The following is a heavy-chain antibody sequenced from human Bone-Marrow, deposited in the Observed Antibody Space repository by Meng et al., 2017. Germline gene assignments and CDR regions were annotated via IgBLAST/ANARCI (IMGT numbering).Heavy chain of an antibody. D-gene: IGHD3-9*01. CDR2: INTNTGNP. CDR1: GYTFTSYA. J-gene: IGHJ3*02. V-gene: IGHV7-4-1*02. Sequence: SVKVSCKASGYTFTSYAMNWVRQAPGQGLEWMGWINTNTGNPTYAQAFTGRFVFSLDTSVSTAYLQISSLKADDTAVYYCASPVYDILTGYYAFDIWGQGAMVTVSS. CDR3: ASPVYDILTGYYAFDI.